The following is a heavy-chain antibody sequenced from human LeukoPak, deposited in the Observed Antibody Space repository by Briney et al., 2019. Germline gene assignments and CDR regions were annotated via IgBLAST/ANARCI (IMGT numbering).Heavy chain of an antibody. CDR2: IYYSGST. Sequence: PSETLSLTCTVSGGSISSYYWSWIRQPPGKGLEWIGYIYYSGSTNYNPSLKSRVTISVDTSKNQFSLKLSSVTAADTAVYYCARGPLFDYWGQGTLVTVSS. CDR1: GGSISSYY. D-gene: IGHD2-21*01. J-gene: IGHJ4*02. CDR3: ARGPLFDY. V-gene: IGHV4-59*12.